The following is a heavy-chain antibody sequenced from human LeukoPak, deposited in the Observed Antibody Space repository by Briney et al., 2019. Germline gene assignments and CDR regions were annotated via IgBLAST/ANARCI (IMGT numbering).Heavy chain of an antibody. V-gene: IGHV4-34*01. Sequence: SETLSLTCAVFGGSFSGYYWSWIRQPPGKGLEWIGEINHSGSTNYNPSLKSRVTISVDTSKKQFSLKLTSVTAADTAVYCCARDCSSSTCYFDHWGQGSLVTVSS. CDR3: ARDCSSSTCYFDH. CDR2: INHSGST. D-gene: IGHD2-2*01. CDR1: GGSFSGYY. J-gene: IGHJ4*02.